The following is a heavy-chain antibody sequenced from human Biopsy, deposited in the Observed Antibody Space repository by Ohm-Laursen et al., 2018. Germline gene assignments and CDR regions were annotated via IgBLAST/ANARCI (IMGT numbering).Heavy chain of an antibody. CDR2: ISASSSYI. J-gene: IGHJ5*02. CDR3: AKGGRVGPTQWFGP. Sequence: GSLRLSCAASGVTLSGYSMNWVRQAPGKGLEWVSSISASSSYIYYADSVKGRFTVSKENGKNSLYLHMNSLRAEDTAVYYCAKGGRVGPTQWFGPWGQGTLVTVSS. V-gene: IGHV3-21*01. D-gene: IGHD1-26*01. CDR1: GVTLSGYS.